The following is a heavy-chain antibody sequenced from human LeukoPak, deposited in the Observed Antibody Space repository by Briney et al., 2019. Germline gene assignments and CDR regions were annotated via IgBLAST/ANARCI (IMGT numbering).Heavy chain of an antibody. D-gene: IGHD3-10*01. CDR3: ARSGLWFGDKEVY. J-gene: IGHJ4*02. V-gene: IGHV3-21*01. Sequence: PGGSLRLSCAASGFTFSSYSMNWVRQAPGKGLECVSSISSSSSYIYYADSVKGRFTISRDNAKNSLYLQMNSLRAEDTAVYYCARSGLWFGDKEVYWGQGTLVTVSS. CDR2: ISSSSSYI. CDR1: GFTFSSYS.